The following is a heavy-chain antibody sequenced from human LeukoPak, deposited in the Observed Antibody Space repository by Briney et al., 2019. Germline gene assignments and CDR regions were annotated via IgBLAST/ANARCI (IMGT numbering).Heavy chain of an antibody. Sequence: VASVKVSCKASGGTFSSYAISWVRQAPGQGLEWMGRIIPILGIANYAQKFQGRVTITADKSTSTAYMELSSLRSEDTAVYYCARVRHDSSGYCSNARYYFDYWGQGTLVTVSS. J-gene: IGHJ4*02. CDR2: IIPILGIA. V-gene: IGHV1-69*04. CDR3: ARVRHDSSGYCSNARYYFDY. D-gene: IGHD3-22*01. CDR1: GGTFSSYA.